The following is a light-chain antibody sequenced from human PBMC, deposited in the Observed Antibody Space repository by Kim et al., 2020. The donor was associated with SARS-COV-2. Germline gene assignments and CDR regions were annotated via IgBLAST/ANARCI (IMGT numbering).Light chain of an antibody. CDR3: QKYNDWPLT. J-gene: IGKJ4*01. CDR1: QSINTK. V-gene: IGKV3D-15*01. CDR2: DAS. Sequence: EVIMTQSPVTLSVSPGERATFSCRASQSINTKLAWYQQKPGQAPRLLISDASTRATGIPARFSGSGSGTEFTLTISSLQSEDFAVYYCQKYNDWPLTFGGGTKVDIK.